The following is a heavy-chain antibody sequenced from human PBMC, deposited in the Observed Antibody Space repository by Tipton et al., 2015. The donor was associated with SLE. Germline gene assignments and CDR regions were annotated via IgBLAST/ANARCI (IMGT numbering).Heavy chain of an antibody. J-gene: IGHJ4*02. CDR1: GFTFNTSA. D-gene: IGHD5-24*01. V-gene: IGHV3-30*04. CDR2: ISHDGNNK. Sequence: SLRLSCAASGFTFNTSAMHWVRQAPGKGLEWVAVISHDGNNKYYADSVKGRFTISRDNSKETLYLQMHSLRAEDTAVYYCAREFGLRWPPGHFDYWGQGTLVTVSS. CDR3: AREFGLRWPPGHFDY.